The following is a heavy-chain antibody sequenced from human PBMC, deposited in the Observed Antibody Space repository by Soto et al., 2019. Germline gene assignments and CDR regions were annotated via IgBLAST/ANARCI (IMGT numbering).Heavy chain of an antibody. V-gene: IGHV2-5*01. J-gene: IGHJ4*02. CDR3: AHSWGLPFDY. CDR1: GFSLRTTGVG. D-gene: IGHD3-16*01. Sequence: QITLKESGPTLVKPTKSLTLTCTYSGFSLRTTGVGVGWIRQPPGKALEWLGIIYWNDDKRFSPSLKSRFTLTSDISKSQVVLTMTNMEPVDTGTYYCAHSWGLPFDYWGQGTLVIVSS. CDR2: IYWNDDK.